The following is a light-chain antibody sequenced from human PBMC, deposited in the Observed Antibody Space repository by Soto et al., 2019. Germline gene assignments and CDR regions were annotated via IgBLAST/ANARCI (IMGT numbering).Light chain of an antibody. Sequence: IVVTQSPATLSFSPGERATLSCRASQSVSSYLAWYQQKPGQAPRLLIFGASTRSTGIPDRFSGSGSGTEFTLTINRMEPGDFAVYYCQQYAISFTFGPGTKVDIK. CDR2: GAS. J-gene: IGKJ3*01. CDR1: QSVSSY. V-gene: IGKV3-20*01. CDR3: QQYAISFT.